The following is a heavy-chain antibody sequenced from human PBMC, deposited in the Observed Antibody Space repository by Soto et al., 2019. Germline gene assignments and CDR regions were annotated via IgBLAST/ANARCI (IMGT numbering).Heavy chain of an antibody. Sequence: QVQLVQSGAEVKKPGSSVKVSCKASGGTFSSYTISWVRQAPGQGREWMGRIIPIRGIANYAQKFQGRVTITADKSTSTAYMELSSLRSEDTAVYYCARSFGVVPHAFDIWGQGTMVTVSS. J-gene: IGHJ3*02. CDR2: IIPIRGIA. CDR3: ARSFGVVPHAFDI. V-gene: IGHV1-69*02. CDR1: GGTFSSYT. D-gene: IGHD3-3*01.